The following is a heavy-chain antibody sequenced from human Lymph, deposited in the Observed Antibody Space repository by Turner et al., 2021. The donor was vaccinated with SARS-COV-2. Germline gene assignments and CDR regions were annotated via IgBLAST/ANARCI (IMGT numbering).Heavy chain of an antibody. Sequence: QLQLVQSWAEVKKPGSSVKVSCKASGGTFSSYAISWVRQDPGQGVEWMGGIIPMLDIANYAKKFQSRVTITADKSTSTAYMELSSLRSEDTAVYYCARDVTGPLGYWGQGTLVTVSS. J-gene: IGHJ4*02. CDR3: ARDVTGPLGY. D-gene: IGHD1-20*01. CDR2: IIPMLDIA. CDR1: GGTFSSYA. V-gene: IGHV1-69*10.